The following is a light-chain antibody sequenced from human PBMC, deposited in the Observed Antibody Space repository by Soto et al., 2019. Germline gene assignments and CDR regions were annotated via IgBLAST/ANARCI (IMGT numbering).Light chain of an antibody. Sequence: EIVLTQSPGTLSLSPGERATLSCRASQSVTSDYLAWYQQKPGQPPRLLVYGASSRATGISDRFSGSGSGTDFTLTISRLEPEDFAVYYCQQYGSAPRTFGQGTKVEIK. CDR3: QQYGSAPRT. V-gene: IGKV3-20*01. J-gene: IGKJ1*01. CDR1: QSVTSDY. CDR2: GAS.